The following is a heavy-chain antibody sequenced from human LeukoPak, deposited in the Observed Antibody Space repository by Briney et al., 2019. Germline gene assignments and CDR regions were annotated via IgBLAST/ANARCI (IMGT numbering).Heavy chain of an antibody. D-gene: IGHD3-22*01. J-gene: IGHJ3*02. CDR2: IYYSGST. CDR3: ARAMRDYYDSSGYYYSAFDI. V-gene: IGHV4-59*01. CDR1: GGSISSYY. Sequence: SETLSLTCTVSGGSISSYYWSWIRQPPGKGLEWIGYIYYSGSTNYNPSLKSRVTISVGTSKNQFSLKLSSVTAADTAVYYCARAMRDYYDSSGYYYSAFDIWGQGTMVTVSS.